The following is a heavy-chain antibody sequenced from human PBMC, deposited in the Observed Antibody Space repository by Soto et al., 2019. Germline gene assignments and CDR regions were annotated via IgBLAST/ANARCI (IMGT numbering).Heavy chain of an antibody. CDR2: ISYDGSNK. CDR3: ARDQGVLLSFRTTDYGMEV. J-gene: IGHJ6*02. D-gene: IGHD3-10*01. Sequence: QVQLVESGGGVVQPGRSLRLSCAASGFTFSSYAMHWVRQAPGKGLEWVAVISYDGSNKYYADSVKGRFTISRDNSKNTLYLQMNSLRAEDTAVYYCARDQGVLLSFRTTDYGMEVWGQGTTVTVSS. CDR1: GFTFSSYA. V-gene: IGHV3-30-3*01.